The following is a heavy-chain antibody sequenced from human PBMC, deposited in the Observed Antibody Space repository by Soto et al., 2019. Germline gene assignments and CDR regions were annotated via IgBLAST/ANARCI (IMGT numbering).Heavy chain of an antibody. V-gene: IGHV4-59*08. CDR1: GGSSSSYY. Sequence: PSETLYLNCTVSGGSSSSYYWSLVPQPPGKGLEWIGYIYYSGSTNYNPSLKSRVTISVDTSKNQFSLKLNSMTAADTAVYYCARHNYGSGSTYFDYWGQGTLVTVS. J-gene: IGHJ4*02. D-gene: IGHD3-10*01. CDR3: ARHNYGSGSTYFDY. CDR2: IYYSGST.